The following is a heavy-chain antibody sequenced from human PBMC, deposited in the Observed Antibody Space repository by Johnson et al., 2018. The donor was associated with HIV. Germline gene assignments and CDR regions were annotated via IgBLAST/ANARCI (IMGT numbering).Heavy chain of an antibody. D-gene: IGHD1-26*01. CDR1: GFTFSSYA. Sequence: QVQLVESGGGLVQPGGSLRLSCAASGFTFSSYAMHWVRQAPGKGLEWVTIISYDGSNKFYADSVKGRFTISIDNSKNTLYLQMKSLRAEDTAVYYCARDLIVGATTDAFDIWGQGTMVTVSS. V-gene: IGHV3-30*14. J-gene: IGHJ3*02. CDR2: ISYDGSNK. CDR3: ARDLIVGATTDAFDI.